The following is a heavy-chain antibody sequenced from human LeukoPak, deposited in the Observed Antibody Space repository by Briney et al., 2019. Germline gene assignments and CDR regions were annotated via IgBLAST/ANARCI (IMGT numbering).Heavy chain of an antibody. V-gene: IGHV3-74*01. D-gene: IGHD3-10*01. Sequence: GGSLRLSCAASGFAFRTYGMHWVRQAPGKGLVWVSRINSDGSSTSYADSVKGRFTISRDNAKNTLYLQMNSLRAEDTAVYYCASRAGYMDVWGKGTTVTVSS. J-gene: IGHJ6*03. CDR2: INSDGSST. CDR1: GFAFRTYG. CDR3: ASRAGYMDV.